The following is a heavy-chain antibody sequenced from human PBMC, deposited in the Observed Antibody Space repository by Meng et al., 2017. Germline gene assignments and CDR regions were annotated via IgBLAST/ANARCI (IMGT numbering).Heavy chain of an antibody. Sequence: GGSLRLSCEASGFTFSSYWMHWVRQVPGKGLVWVSRINSDGSSTSYADSVKGRFTISRDNAKNTLYLQMNSLRAEGTAVYYCARDPLSARSCYSRNSWGQGTLVTVSS. CDR1: GFTFSSYW. J-gene: IGHJ4*02. V-gene: IGHV3-74*01. CDR3: ARDPLSARSCYSRNS. CDR2: INSDGSST. D-gene: IGHD2-2*02.